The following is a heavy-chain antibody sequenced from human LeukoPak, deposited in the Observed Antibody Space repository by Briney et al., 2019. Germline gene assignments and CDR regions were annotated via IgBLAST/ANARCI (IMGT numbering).Heavy chain of an antibody. CDR3: ARFKSSGWYYFDY. CDR1: GDSVSRTSYYY. Sequence: SETLSLTCLVSGDSVSRTSYYYWSWIRQPPGKGLEWIGNIYSSGSANYNPSLKSRVTMSVDTSNNQFSLKLSSVTATDSAVYYCARFKSSGWYYFDYWGQGTLVTVSS. V-gene: IGHV4-61*01. CDR2: IYSSGSA. D-gene: IGHD6-19*01. J-gene: IGHJ4*02.